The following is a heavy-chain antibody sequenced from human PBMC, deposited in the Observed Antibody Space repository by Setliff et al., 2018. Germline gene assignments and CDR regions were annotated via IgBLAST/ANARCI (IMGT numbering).Heavy chain of an antibody. V-gene: IGHV1-69*13. CDR3: ASNSAHYGDSSPFDY. D-gene: IGHD4-17*01. CDR2: IIPIFGTA. CDR1: GGTFSSYA. Sequence: GASVKVSCKASGGTFSSYAISWVRQAPGQGLEWMGGIIPIFGTANYAQKFQGRVTITADESTSTAYMELSSLRSEDTAVYYCASNSAHYGDSSPFDYWGQGTLVTVSS. J-gene: IGHJ4*02.